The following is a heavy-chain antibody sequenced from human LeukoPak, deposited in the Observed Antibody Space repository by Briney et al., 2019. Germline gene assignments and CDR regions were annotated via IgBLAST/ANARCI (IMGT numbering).Heavy chain of an antibody. Sequence: PGGSLRLSCAASGFTFSGSAMHWVRQASGKGLEWVGRIRSKANSYATAYAASVKGRFTISRDDSKNTAYLQMNSLKTEDTAVYYCTRHNRYSGVFDYWGQGTLVTVS. CDR1: GFTFSGSA. CDR2: IRSKANSYAT. J-gene: IGHJ4*02. V-gene: IGHV3-73*01. D-gene: IGHD3-10*01. CDR3: TRHNRYSGVFDY.